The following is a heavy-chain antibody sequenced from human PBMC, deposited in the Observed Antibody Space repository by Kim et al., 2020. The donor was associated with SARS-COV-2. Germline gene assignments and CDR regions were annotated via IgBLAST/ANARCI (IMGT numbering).Heavy chain of an antibody. Sequence: SVKVSCKASGGTFSSYAISWVRQAPGQGLEWMGGIIPIFGTANYAQKFQGRVTITADESTSTAYMELSSLRSEDTAVYYCARDSDPRTTELRYFDWLSRRQVEYFDYWGQGTLVTVSS. CDR1: GGTFSSYA. J-gene: IGHJ4*02. CDR3: ARDSDPRTTELRYFDWLSRRQVEYFDY. V-gene: IGHV1-69*13. CDR2: IIPIFGTA. D-gene: IGHD3-9*01.